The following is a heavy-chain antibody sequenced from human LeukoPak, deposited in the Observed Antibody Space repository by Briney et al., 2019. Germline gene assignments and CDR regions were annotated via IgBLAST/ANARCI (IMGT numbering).Heavy chain of an antibody. D-gene: IGHD4-17*01. CDR2: MSYSGTT. V-gene: IGHV4-31*03. CDR3: ARRNDYGASYYIDV. Sequence: SETLSLTCTVSGGSISSGGFYWNWIRQHPVKGLEWIGFMSYSGTTNYNPSIKSRVTMSVDTTQNQFSLRLSSVTAADTAMYYCARRNDYGASYYIDVWGRGTTVTVSS. CDR1: GGSISSGGFY. J-gene: IGHJ6*03.